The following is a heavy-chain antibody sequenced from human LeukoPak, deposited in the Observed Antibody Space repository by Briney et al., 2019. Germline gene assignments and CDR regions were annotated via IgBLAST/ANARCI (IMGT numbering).Heavy chain of an antibody. CDR1: GYTLTELS. Sequence: GASVKVSCKVSGYTLTELSMHWVRQATGQGLEWMGWMNPNSGNTGYAQKFQGRVTMTRNTSISTAYMELSSLRSGDTAVYYCARGNLFSMIGRQKTDYWGQGTLVTVSS. V-gene: IGHV1-8*01. CDR2: MNPNSGNT. CDR3: ARGNLFSMIGRQKTDY. J-gene: IGHJ4*02. D-gene: IGHD3-22*01.